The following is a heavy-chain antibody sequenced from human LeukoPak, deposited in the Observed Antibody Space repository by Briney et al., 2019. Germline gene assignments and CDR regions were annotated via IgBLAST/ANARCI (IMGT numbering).Heavy chain of an antibody. D-gene: IGHD4-17*01. V-gene: IGHV4-34*01. CDR3: AGMTTVTPFDY. CDR2: INHSGST. Sequence: SETLSLTCAVYGGSFSGYYWSWIRQPPGKGLEWIGEINHSGSTNYNPSLKGRVTISVDTSKNQFSLKLSSVTAADTAVYYCAGMTTVTPFDYWGQGTLVTVSS. CDR1: GGSFSGYY. J-gene: IGHJ4*02.